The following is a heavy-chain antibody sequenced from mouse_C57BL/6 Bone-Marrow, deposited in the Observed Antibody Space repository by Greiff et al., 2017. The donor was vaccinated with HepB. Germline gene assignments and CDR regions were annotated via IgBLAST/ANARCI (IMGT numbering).Heavy chain of an antibody. CDR2: ISYDGSN. V-gene: IGHV3-6*01. J-gene: IGHJ3*01. CDR1: GYSITSGYY. D-gene: IGHD1-1*01. CDR3: ARRLLLRYFAY. Sequence: EVKLQESGPGLVKPSQSLSLTCSVTGYSITSGYYWNWIRQFPGNKLEWKGYISYDGSNNYNPSLKNRISITRDTSKNQFFLKLNSVTTEDTATYYCARRLLLRYFAYWGQGTLVTVSA.